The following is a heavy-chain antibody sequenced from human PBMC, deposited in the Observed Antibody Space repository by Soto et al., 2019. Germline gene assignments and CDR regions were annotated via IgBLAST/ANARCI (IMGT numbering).Heavy chain of an antibody. V-gene: IGHV4-31*03. CDR2: IYYSGST. J-gene: IGHJ5*02. D-gene: IGHD2-21*02. CDR3: ARGHIVVVTAMGYNWFDP. Sequence: QVQLQESGPGLAKPSQTLSLTCTVSGGSINSGGYYWSWIRQHPGKGLEWIGDIYYSGSTYYNPSHKTRVTLQLHTSKNQFSLKLSSVTAADTAVYYCARGHIVVVTAMGYNWFDPWGQGTLVTVSS. CDR1: GGSINSGGYY.